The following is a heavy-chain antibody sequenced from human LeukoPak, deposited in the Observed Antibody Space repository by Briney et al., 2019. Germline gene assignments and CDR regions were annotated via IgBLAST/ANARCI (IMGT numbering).Heavy chain of an antibody. D-gene: IGHD6-19*01. J-gene: IGHJ4*02. CDR3: AKDRVSGWYGRRGYYFDY. CDR2: ISYDGSDK. CDR1: GFTFSSYG. Sequence: GGSLRLSCAASGFTFSSYGMHWVRQAPGKGLEWVAVISYDGSDKYYADSVKGRFTISRDNSKNTLYLQMNSLRAEDTAVYYCAKDRVSGWYGRRGYYFDYWGQGTLVTVSS. V-gene: IGHV3-30*18.